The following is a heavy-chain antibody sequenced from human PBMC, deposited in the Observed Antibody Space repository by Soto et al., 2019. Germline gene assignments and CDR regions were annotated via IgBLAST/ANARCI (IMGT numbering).Heavy chain of an antibody. CDR1: GGTFSSYA. CDR3: AIATGEKVPAAPEMDV. D-gene: IGHD2-2*01. CDR2: IIPIFGTA. Sequence: QVQLVQSGSEVKKPGSSVKVSCKASGGTFSSYAISWVRQAPGQGLEWMGGIIPIFGTANYAQKFQGRVTITADESTSKAYMELSSLRSEDTAVYYCAIATGEKVPAAPEMDVWGQGTTVTVSS. J-gene: IGHJ6*02. V-gene: IGHV1-69*01.